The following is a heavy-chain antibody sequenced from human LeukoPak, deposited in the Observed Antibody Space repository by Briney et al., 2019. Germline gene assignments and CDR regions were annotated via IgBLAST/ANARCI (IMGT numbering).Heavy chain of an antibody. V-gene: IGHV3-48*03. Sequence: GGSLRLSCAASGFTFSAYEMDWVRQAPGKGLEWVAYISSGGGTVYHAESVRGRFTISRDNAKNSLYLQMNSLRAEDTDIYYCVKEFIPESSDFDASDFWGQGTMVTVSS. CDR3: VKEFIPESSDFDASDF. D-gene: IGHD3-22*01. J-gene: IGHJ3*01. CDR2: ISSGGGTV. CDR1: GFTFSAYE.